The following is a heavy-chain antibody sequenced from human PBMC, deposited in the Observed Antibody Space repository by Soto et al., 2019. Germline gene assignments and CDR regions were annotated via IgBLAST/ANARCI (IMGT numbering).Heavy chain of an antibody. D-gene: IGHD6-13*01. V-gene: IGHV3-48*01. CDR1: GFTFSSYS. Sequence: LRLSCAASGFTFSSYSMNWVRQAPGKGLEWVSYIISSSSTIYYADSVKGRFTISRDNSKNTLYLQMNSLRAEDTAVYYCARDHSSSWSHFDYWGQGPRSPSPQ. CDR3: ARDHSSSWSHFDY. CDR2: IISSSSTI. J-gene: IGHJ4*02.